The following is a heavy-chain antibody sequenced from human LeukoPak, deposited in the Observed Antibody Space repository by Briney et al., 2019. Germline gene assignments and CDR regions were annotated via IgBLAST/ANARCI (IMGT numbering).Heavy chain of an antibody. Sequence: PSETLSLTCTVSGGSISSSGYYWGWIRQPPGKGLEWIGRISSSGSTNYNPSLKSRVTISVDTSKNQFSLKLSSATAADTAVYFCARGPYSYDSSGAFDIWGQGTMVTVSS. CDR2: ISSSGST. CDR3: ARGPYSYDSSGAFDI. D-gene: IGHD3-22*01. CDR1: GGSISSSGYY. V-gene: IGHV4-39*07. J-gene: IGHJ3*02.